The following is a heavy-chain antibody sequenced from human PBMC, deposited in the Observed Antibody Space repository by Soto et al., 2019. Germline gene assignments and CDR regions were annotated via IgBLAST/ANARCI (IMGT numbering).Heavy chain of an antibody. J-gene: IGHJ4*02. D-gene: IGHD3-10*01. CDR2: ISGDGSNT. CDR3: ARGGPYASGSSYFDN. Sequence: EVRLVESGGGLVQPGGSLRLSCAASGFTLSRHWMHWVRQAPGKGLLWLSRISGDGSNTNNADSVKGRFTSSRDNPKNTLYLQMNSLRVEDTAVYFCARGGPYASGSSYFDNWGQGVLVTVSS. CDR1: GFTLSRHW. V-gene: IGHV3-74*01.